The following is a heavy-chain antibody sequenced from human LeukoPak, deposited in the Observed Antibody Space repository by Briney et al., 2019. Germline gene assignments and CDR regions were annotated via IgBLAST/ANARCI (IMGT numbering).Heavy chain of an antibody. D-gene: IGHD3-10*01. CDR2: ISAYNGNT. Sequence: ASVKVSCKASGYTFTSYGISWVRQAPGQGLEWMGWISAYNGNTNYAQKLQGRVTMTTDTSTSTAYMELRSLRSDDTAVYYCARCLYGSGSYYYQDWFDPWGQGTLVTVSP. CDR3: ARCLYGSGSYYYQDWFDP. CDR1: GYTFTSYG. V-gene: IGHV1-18*04. J-gene: IGHJ5*02.